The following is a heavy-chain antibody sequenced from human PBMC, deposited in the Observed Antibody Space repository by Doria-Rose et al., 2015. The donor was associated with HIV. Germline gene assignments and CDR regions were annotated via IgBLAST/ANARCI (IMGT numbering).Heavy chain of an antibody. CDR1: GVSLSSPGMG. Sequence: QITLKESGPALVKPTETLTLTCTVSGVSLSSPGMGVSWIRQPPGEALEWLANIFSDDERSYKTSLKSRLTISRGTSKSQVVLTMTDMDPVDTATYYCARIKSSRWYHKYYFDFWGQGTLVIVSA. CDR2: IFSDDER. J-gene: IGHJ4*02. D-gene: IGHD6-13*01. CDR3: ARIKSSRWYHKYYFDF. V-gene: IGHV2-26*01.